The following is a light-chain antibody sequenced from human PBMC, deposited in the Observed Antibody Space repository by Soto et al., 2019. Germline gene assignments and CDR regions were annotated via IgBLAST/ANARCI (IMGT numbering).Light chain of an antibody. Sequence: QSVLTQPPSTSGTPGQRVTISCSGSSSNIGRNTVNWYQQLPGTAPKLLIYTNDQRPSGVPDRFSCSTSDSSASLAISGLQSEDEADYYCSTWDGSLNAVLFGGGTKVTVL. J-gene: IGLJ2*01. CDR2: TND. CDR1: SSNIGRNT. V-gene: IGLV1-44*01. CDR3: STWDGSLNAVL.